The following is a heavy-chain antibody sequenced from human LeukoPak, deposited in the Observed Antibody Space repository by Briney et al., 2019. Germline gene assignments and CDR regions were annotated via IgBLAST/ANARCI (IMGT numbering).Heavy chain of an antibody. CDR1: GYTFTSYD. J-gene: IGHJ4*02. D-gene: IGHD2-2*02. CDR3: ARVHPMGYTSIDY. V-gene: IGHV1-8*01. Sequence: GASVKVSXKASGYTFTSYDINWVRQATGQGLEWMGWMNPISGNTGYAQKFQGRVTMTRNTSISTAYMELSSLRSEDTAVYYCARVHPMGYTSIDYWGQGTLVTVSS. CDR2: MNPISGNT.